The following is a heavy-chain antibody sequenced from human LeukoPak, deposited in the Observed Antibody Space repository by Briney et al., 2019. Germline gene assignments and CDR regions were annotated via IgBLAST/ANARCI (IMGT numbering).Heavy chain of an antibody. CDR3: SWSSEAD. V-gene: IGHV3-7*01. J-gene: IGHJ4*02. D-gene: IGHD3-3*01. Sequence: GGSLRLSCAASGFTFRSYWTSWVRQAPGKGLEWVADIKQDGSEKYYVDSVKGRFTISTDNAKNSVYLQMNSLRAEDTAVYYCSWSSEADWGQGTLVTVSS. CDR2: IKQDGSEK. CDR1: GFTFRSYW.